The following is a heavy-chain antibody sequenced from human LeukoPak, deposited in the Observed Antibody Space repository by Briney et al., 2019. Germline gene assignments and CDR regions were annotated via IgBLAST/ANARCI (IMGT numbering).Heavy chain of an antibody. CDR2: ISSSSSYI. D-gene: IGHD3-22*01. Sequence: GGSLRLSCAASGFTFSSYSMNWVRQAPGKGLERVSSISSSSSYIYYADSVKGRFTISRDNAKNSLYLQMNSLRAEDTAVYYCARWYYDSSGYFPPYGMDVWGQGTTVTVSS. CDR3: ARWYYDSSGYFPPYGMDV. J-gene: IGHJ6*02. V-gene: IGHV3-21*01. CDR1: GFTFSSYS.